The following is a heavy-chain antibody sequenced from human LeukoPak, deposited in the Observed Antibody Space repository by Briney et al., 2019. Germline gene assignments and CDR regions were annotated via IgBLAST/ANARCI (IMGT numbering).Heavy chain of an antibody. Sequence: GGSLRLSCATSGFTFSNAWMSWVRQAPGKGLEWVGRIKSKTDGRTTDYAAPVKGRFTISRDDSKNTLYLQMNSLKTEDTAVYYCTTDCASVSCRGWSYFGYWGQGTLVTVSS. V-gene: IGHV3-15*01. J-gene: IGHJ4*02. CDR2: IKSKTDGRTT. D-gene: IGHD2-2*01. CDR1: GFTFSNAW. CDR3: TTDCASVSCRGWSYFGY.